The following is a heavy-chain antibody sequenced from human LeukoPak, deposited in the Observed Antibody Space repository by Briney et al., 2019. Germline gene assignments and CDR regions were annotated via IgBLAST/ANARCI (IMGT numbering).Heavy chain of an antibody. CDR2: MNPNSGNT. V-gene: IGHV1-8*01. CDR3: ARGLRFLEWLLSWFDP. D-gene: IGHD3-3*01. CDR1: GYTFSTSD. Sequence: ASVRVSCKASGYTFSTSDTNWVRHATGQGLEWMGWMNPNSGNTGYAQKFQGRVTMTRNTSISTAYMELSSLRSEDTAVYYCARGLRFLEWLLSWFDPWGQGTLVTVSS. J-gene: IGHJ5*02.